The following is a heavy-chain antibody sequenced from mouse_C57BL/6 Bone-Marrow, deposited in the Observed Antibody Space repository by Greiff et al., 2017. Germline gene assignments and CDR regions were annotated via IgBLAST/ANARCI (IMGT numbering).Heavy chain of an antibody. V-gene: IGHV7-3*01. Sequence: EVKLVESGGGLVQPGGSLSLSCAASGFTFTDYYMSWVRQPPGKALEWLGFIRNKANGYTTEYSASVKGRFTISRDNSQSILYLQMKALRAEDSATYYCARGLLRCSYGMGYWGQGASVTVSS. CDR1: GFTFTDYY. D-gene: IGHD2-3*01. CDR2: IRNKANGYTT. J-gene: IGHJ4*01. CDR3: ARGLLRCSYGMGY.